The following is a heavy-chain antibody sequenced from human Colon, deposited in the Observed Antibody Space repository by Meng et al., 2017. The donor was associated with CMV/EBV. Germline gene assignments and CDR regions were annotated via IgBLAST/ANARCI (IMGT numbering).Heavy chain of an antibody. CDR1: GFTFSGYS. V-gene: IGHV3-21*01. D-gene: IGHD2-15*01. CDR3: ARDTWGYPIDY. J-gene: IGHJ4*02. CDR2: ISGYSTHI. Sequence: GESLKISCAASGFTFSGYSMNWVRQAPGKGLERVSSISGYSTHITYADSVKGRFTISRDNAKNSLYLQMDSLRAEDTAVYYCARDTWGYPIDYWGQGTLVTVSS.